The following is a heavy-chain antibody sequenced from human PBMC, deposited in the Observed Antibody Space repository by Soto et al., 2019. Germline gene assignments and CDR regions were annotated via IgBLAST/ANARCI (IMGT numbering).Heavy chain of an antibody. CDR3: AKDAPDYGAFDI. Sequence: GSLRLSCAASGFTFDDYTMHWVRQAPGKGLEWVSLISWDGGSTYYADSVKGRFTISRDNSKNSLYLQMNSLRTEDTALYYCAKDAPDYGAFDIWGQGTMVTVSS. J-gene: IGHJ3*02. CDR2: ISWDGGST. V-gene: IGHV3-43*01. CDR1: GFTFDDYT. D-gene: IGHD4-17*01.